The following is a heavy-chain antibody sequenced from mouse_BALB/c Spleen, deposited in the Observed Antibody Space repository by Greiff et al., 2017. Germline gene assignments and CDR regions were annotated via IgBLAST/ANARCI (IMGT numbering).Heavy chain of an antibody. CDR3: AREEGYGNYEAGFAY. Sequence: EVKLMESGGGLVKPGGSLKLSCAASGFTFSSYAMSWVRQTPEKRLEWVASISSGGSTYHPDSVKGRFTISRDNARNILYLQMSSLRSEDTAMYYCAREEGYGNYEAGFAYWGQGTLVTVSA. CDR1: GFTFSSYA. CDR2: ISSGGST. J-gene: IGHJ3*01. D-gene: IGHD2-1*01. V-gene: IGHV5-6-5*01.